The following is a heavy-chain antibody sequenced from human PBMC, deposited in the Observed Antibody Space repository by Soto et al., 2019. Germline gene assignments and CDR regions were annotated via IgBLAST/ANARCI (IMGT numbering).Heavy chain of an antibody. D-gene: IGHD3-3*01. V-gene: IGHV4-59*01. CDR3: ARDSVVYDFWSGPNYYYYYYGMDV. Sequence: QVQLQESGPGLVKPSETLSLTCTVSGGSISSYYWSWIRQPPGKGLEWIGYIYYSGSTNYNPSLKSRVTISVDTSKIQFSLKLSSVTAADTAVYYCARDSVVYDFWSGPNYYYYYYGMDVWGQGTTVTVSS. J-gene: IGHJ6*02. CDR1: GGSISSYY. CDR2: IYYSGST.